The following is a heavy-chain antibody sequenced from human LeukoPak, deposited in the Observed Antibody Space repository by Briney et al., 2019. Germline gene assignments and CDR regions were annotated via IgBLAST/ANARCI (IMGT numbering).Heavy chain of an antibody. Sequence: SETLSLTCTVSDGSISSSSYYWGWIRQPPGKGLEWIGSIYYSGNTYYNPSLKSRATISTDTSRSQFSLNLSSVTAADTAVYYCAREYTLYRSGWFLDYWGQGTVVTVSS. CDR2: IYYSGNT. CDR3: AREYTLYRSGWFLDY. J-gene: IGHJ4*02. CDR1: DGSISSSSYY. D-gene: IGHD6-19*01. V-gene: IGHV4-39*07.